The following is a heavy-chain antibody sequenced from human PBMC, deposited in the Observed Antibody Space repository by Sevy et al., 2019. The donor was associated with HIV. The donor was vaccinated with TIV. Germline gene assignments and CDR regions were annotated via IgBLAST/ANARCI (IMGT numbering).Heavy chain of an antibody. CDR1: GFTFSSYW. CDR2: INSDGSST. CDR3: ARNQGFSYYGMDV. V-gene: IGHV3-74*01. J-gene: IGHJ6*02. Sequence: GGSLRLSCAASGFTFSSYWMHWVRQAPGKGLVWVSRINSDGSSTSYADSVKGRFTISRVNAKNTLYLQMNSLRAEDTAVYYCARNQGFSYYGMDVWGQGTTVTVSS.